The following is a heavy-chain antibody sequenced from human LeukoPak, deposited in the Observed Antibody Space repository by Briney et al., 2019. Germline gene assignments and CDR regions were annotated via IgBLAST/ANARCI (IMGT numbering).Heavy chain of an antibody. V-gene: IGHV3-53*01. CDR2: IYSGGST. Sequence: GGSLRLSCAASGFTVSSNYMSWVRQAPGKGLEWVSVIYSGGSTYYADSVKGRFTISRDNPKNTLYLQMNSLRAEDTAVYYCASLAARPVYAFDIWGQGTMVTVSS. CDR3: ASLAARPVYAFDI. D-gene: IGHD6-6*01. J-gene: IGHJ3*02. CDR1: GFTVSSNY.